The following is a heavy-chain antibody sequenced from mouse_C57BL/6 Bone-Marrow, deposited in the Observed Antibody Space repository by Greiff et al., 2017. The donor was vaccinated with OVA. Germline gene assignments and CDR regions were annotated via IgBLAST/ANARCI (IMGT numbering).Heavy chain of an antibody. CDR2: INPSSGYT. J-gene: IGHJ1*03. CDR3: VGRWYFDV. V-gene: IGHV1-7*01. CDR1: GYTFTSYW. Sequence: QVQLKQSGAELAKPGASVKLSCKASGYTFTSYWMHWVKQRPGQGLEWIGYINPSSGYTKYNQKFKDKATLTADKSSSTAYMQLSSLTYEDCAVYYCVGRWYFDVWGTGTTVTVSS.